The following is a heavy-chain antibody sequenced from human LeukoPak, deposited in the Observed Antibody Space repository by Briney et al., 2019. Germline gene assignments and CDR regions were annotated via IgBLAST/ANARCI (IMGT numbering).Heavy chain of an antibody. CDR2: ISSSSTYI. J-gene: IGHJ3*02. Sequence: GGSLRLSCAASGFTFSSYSVNWVRQAPGKGLEWVSSISSSSTYIYYADSVKGRFTISRDNAKNSLYLQMNSLRAEDTAVYYCAGRNCSSTSCPHDAFDIWGQGTMVTVSS. CDR3: AGRNCSSTSCPHDAFDI. D-gene: IGHD2-2*01. CDR1: GFTFSSYS. V-gene: IGHV3-21*01.